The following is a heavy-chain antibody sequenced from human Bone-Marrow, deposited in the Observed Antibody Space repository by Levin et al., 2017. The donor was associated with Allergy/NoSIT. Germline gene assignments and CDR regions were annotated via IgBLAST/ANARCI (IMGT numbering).Heavy chain of an antibody. CDR1: GFTFSTNA. V-gene: IGHV3-23*01. Sequence: GESLKISCTASGFTFSTNAMSWVRQAPGKGLEWVSGISDSGGRTYYADSVKGRFTVSRDNAQNTLYLQMNSLRGDDTAVYYCAKDSGRGYCSGGTCYSGIDYFDSWGQGTLVTASS. CDR3: AKDSGRGYCSGGTCYSGIDYFDS. D-gene: IGHD2-15*01. J-gene: IGHJ4*02. CDR2: ISDSGGRT.